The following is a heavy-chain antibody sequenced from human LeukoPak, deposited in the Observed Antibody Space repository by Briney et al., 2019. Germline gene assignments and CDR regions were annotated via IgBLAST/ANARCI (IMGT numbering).Heavy chain of an antibody. V-gene: IGHV3-23*01. D-gene: IGHD2-15*01. CDR1: GITFSSYG. J-gene: IGHJ6*03. CDR3: AKNGDRGAYCTGGTCYPYFYYYMDV. Sequence: GGTLRLSCAASGITFSSYGMSWVRQAPGKGLEWVSSISSTGGTTYYADSVKGRFTISRDNSKNTLYLQMNNLRAEDTAIYYCAKNGDRGAYCTGGTCYPYFYYYMDVWGKGTTVTI. CDR2: ISSTGGTT.